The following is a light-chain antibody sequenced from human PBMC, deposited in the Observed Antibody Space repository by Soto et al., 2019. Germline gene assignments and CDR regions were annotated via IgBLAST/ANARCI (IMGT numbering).Light chain of an antibody. CDR2: DVS. CDR1: QRMSGW. V-gene: IGKV1-5*01. J-gene: IGKJ1*01. CDR3: QQYDSFSVT. Sequence: IQVHQSPFTLSAIVGDPITITFRASQRMSGWLAWHQQKPGKAPKLLIYDVSALKRGVPPRFSGSGSGTEFTLTISSLQPDDFATYYCQQYDSFSVTFGQGTKVDIK.